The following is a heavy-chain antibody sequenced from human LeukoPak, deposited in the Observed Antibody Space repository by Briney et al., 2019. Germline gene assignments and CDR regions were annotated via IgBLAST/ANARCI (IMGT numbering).Heavy chain of an antibody. CDR1: GFSFSSSG. J-gene: IGHJ4*02. CDR3: AKDVYDGSGYHFDY. V-gene: IGHV3-30*02. Sequence: GGSLRLTCAASGFSFSSSGIYWVRQPPGKGLEWVAFIRSDGTTKYYADSVKGRFTISRDNAKNTLYLQMNSLRGEDTAVYYCAKDVYDGSGYHFDYWGQGTLVTVSS. D-gene: IGHD3-22*01. CDR2: IRSDGTTK.